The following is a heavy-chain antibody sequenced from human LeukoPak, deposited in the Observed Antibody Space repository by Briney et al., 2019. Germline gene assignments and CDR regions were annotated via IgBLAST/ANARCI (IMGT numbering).Heavy chain of an antibody. V-gene: IGHV3-53*01. CDR3: ARVSSRGYYDFWSGYYANWFDP. Sequence: PGGSLRLSCAASGFTVSSNYMSWVRQAPGKGLEWVSVIYSGGSTYYADSVKGRFTISRDNSKNTLYLQMNSLRAEDTAVYYCARVSSRGYYDFWSGYYANWFDPWGQGTLVTVSS. CDR1: GFTVSSNY. D-gene: IGHD3-3*01. CDR2: IYSGGST. J-gene: IGHJ5*02.